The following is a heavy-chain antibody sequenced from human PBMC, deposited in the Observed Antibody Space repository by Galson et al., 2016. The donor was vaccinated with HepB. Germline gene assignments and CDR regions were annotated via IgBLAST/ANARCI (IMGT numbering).Heavy chain of an antibody. CDR3: VTGPGHIQVLTDREEYLQY. CDR2: IWRDGSKK. J-gene: IGHJ1*01. V-gene: IGHV3-33*01. Sequence: SLRLXCAASGXXFKXXXLHXXXQAPGKGLEXLAVIWRDGSKKEYADSVKGRFFVSRDNSKNILYLEMSSLRAEETAVYYCVTGPGHIQVLTDREEYLQYWGRGALVTVSS. D-gene: IGHD2-21*02. CDR1: GXXFKXXX.